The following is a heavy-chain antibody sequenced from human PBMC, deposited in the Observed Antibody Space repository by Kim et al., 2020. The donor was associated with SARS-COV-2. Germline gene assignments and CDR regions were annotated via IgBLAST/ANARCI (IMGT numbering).Heavy chain of an antibody. CDR2: IYPGDSDT. Sequence: GESLKISCKGSGYSFTSYWIGWVRQMPGKGLEWMGIIYPGDSDTRYSPSFQGQVTISADKSISTAYLQWSSLKASDTATYYCARGKIGGSYYGDFDYWGQGTLVTVSS. CDR3: ARGKIGGSYYGDFDY. D-gene: IGHD1-26*01. J-gene: IGHJ4*02. CDR1: GYSFTSYW. V-gene: IGHV5-51*01.